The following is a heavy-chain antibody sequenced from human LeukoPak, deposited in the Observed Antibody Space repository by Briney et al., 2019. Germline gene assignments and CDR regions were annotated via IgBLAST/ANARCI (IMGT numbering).Heavy chain of an antibody. D-gene: IGHD4-17*01. Sequence: PSETLSLTCTVSGDSISSGSYYWNWIRQPAGKGLEWIGRICTSGSTHYNPPLKSRVTISVDTSKNQFSLKLNSVTAADTAVYYCARTGGDYSYYFGSWGQGTLVTVSS. CDR3: ARTGGDYSYYFGS. CDR1: GDSISSGSYY. J-gene: IGHJ4*02. V-gene: IGHV4-61*02. CDR2: ICTSGST.